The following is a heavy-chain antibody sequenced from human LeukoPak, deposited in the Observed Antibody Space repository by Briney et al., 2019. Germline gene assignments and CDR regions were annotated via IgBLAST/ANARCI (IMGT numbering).Heavy chain of an antibody. J-gene: IGHJ4*02. D-gene: IGHD6-13*01. CDR3: ARTNIAAASFDY. Sequence: SETMSLTCTVSGGSISSSSYYWGWIRQPPGKGLEWIGNIHYSGSTYYNRSLKSRVTISVDTSKNHFSLKLSSVSAADTAVYYCARTNIAAASFDYWGQGTLVTVSS. V-gene: IGHV4-39*02. CDR1: GGSISSSSYY. CDR2: IHYSGST.